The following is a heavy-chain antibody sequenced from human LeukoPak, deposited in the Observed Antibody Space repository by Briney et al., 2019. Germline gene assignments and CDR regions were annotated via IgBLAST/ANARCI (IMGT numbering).Heavy chain of an antibody. V-gene: IGHV4-39*02. CDR3: ARDRQYAFDI. J-gene: IGHJ3*02. CDR2: IYYSGGT. Sequence: SETLSLTCSVSGGSISSRNYYWGWIRQPPGKKLEWIGSIYYSGGTYYNPSLKSRVTISVDTSKNQFSLKLNSVTAADTAVYYCARDRQYAFDIWGQGTMVTVSS. D-gene: IGHD5-24*01. CDR1: GGSISSRNYY.